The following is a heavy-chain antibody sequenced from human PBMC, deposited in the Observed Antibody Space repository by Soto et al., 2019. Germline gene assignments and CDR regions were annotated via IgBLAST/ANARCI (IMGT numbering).Heavy chain of an antibody. D-gene: IGHD3-3*01. CDR1: GFTVSSNY. CDR2: IYSGGTT. J-gene: IGHJ4*02. Sequence: EVRLVESGGGLVQPGGSLRLSCAASGFTVSSNYMSWVRQAPGKGLEWVSVIYSGGTTYYADSVRGRFTISRDNSKNTLYLQMNSLRAEDTAVYYCARGGIFGVSEYWGQGTLVTVSS. V-gene: IGHV3-66*01. CDR3: ARGGIFGVSEY.